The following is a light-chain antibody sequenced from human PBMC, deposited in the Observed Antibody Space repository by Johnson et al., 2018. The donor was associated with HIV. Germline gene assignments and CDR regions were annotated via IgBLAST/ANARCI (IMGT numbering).Light chain of an antibody. CDR2: DNN. V-gene: IGLV1-51*01. CDR1: SSNIGNHY. CDR3: GTWDRSLSAGV. Sequence: QSVLTQPPSVSAAPGQKVTISCSGTSSNIGNHYVSWYQLRQGTAPKLLIYDNNKRPSGIPDRFSGSKSGTSATLGITGLQTGAEADSYCGTWDRSLSAGVFGTGTKVTVL. J-gene: IGLJ1*01.